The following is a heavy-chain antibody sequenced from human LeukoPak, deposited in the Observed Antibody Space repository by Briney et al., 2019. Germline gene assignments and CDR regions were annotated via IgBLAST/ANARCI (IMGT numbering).Heavy chain of an antibody. Sequence: GGSLRLSCAASGFTFSSYWMSWVRQAPGKGLEWVANIKQDGSEKYYVDSVKGRFTISRDNAKNSLYLQMDSLRAEDTAVYYCALERGTRYSSSATPAFCFDYWGQGTLVTVSS. J-gene: IGHJ4*02. CDR2: IKQDGSEK. CDR3: ALERGTRYSSSATPAFCFDY. V-gene: IGHV3-7*01. CDR1: GFTFSSYW. D-gene: IGHD6-6*01.